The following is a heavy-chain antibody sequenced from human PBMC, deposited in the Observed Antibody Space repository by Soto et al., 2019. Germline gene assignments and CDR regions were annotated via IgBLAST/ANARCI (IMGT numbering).Heavy chain of an antibody. V-gene: IGHV5-51*01. CDR2: IYPGDSDP. Sequence: GESLKISCRGSGYSFTDYWIVWVRPMPGKGLEWMGIIYPGDSDPRYSPSFQGQVTISAVNSLSTDYRQWSSLRASDSVIYNRARALTGTSHPLYGNDGGKAPLGDVSS. J-gene: IGHJ4*02. CDR3: ARALTGTSHPLYGND. D-gene: IGHD1-7*01. CDR1: GYSFTDYW.